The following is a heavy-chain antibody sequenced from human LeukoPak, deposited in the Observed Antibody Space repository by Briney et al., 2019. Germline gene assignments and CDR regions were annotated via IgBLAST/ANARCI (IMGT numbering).Heavy chain of an antibody. CDR3: ARDSSGWKFDY. V-gene: IGHV3-11*01. D-gene: IGHD6-19*01. J-gene: IGHJ4*02. CDR2: ISSSGVIT. Sequence: PGGSLRLSCAASGFTFSDYYMSWIRQAPGKGVEWVSYISSSGVITYYADSLKGRFTISRDNAKNSLYLQMNSLRAEDTAVYYCARDSSGWKFDYWGQGTLVTVSS. CDR1: GFTFSDYY.